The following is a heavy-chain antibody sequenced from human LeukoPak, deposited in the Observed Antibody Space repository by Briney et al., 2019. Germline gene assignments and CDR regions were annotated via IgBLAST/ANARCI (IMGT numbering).Heavy chain of an antibody. D-gene: IGHD1-26*01. V-gene: IGHV4-34*01. J-gene: IGHJ4*02. CDR2: INHSGST. CDR1: GGSFSGYY. Sequence: SETLSLTCAVYGGSFSGYYWSWIRQPPGKGLEWIGEINHSGSTNYNPSLKSRVTISVDTFKNQFSLNLSSVTAADTAVYYCARGTPGIVGAAFDYWGQGTLVTVSS. CDR3: ARGTPGIVGAAFDY.